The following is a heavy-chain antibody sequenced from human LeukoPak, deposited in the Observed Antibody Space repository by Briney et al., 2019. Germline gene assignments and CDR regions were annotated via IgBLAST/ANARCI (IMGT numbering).Heavy chain of an antibody. J-gene: IGHJ4*02. D-gene: IGHD3-10*01. V-gene: IGHV3-33*01. CDR3: ARETLGSGSYPDF. CDR2: IWHDGSHK. CDR1: GFAFNTYA. Sequence: TGRSLRLSCAASGFAFNTYAMHWVRRAPGQGLEWVALIWHDGSHKFYSNSVRGQFTISRDNSKNTVSLQMNNLRPEDTAVYYCARETLGSGSYPDFWGQGTLVTVSS.